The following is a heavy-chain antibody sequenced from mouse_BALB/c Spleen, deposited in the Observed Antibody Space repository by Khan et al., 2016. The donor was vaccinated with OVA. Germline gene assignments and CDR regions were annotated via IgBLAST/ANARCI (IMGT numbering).Heavy chain of an antibody. CDR1: GLTIKDTY. CDR3: ARMARK. Sequence: VQLQQSGAELVKSWATVKLSCTASGLTIKDTYMHWLQQWPEQGLEWLGRIDPPDGNTKYDPKFPGKATIQANTSSHTSFLLLSILTSEQTTYSYCARMARKWGQGTTLTVSS. J-gene: IGHJ2*01. V-gene: IGHV14-3*02. CDR2: IDPPDGNT.